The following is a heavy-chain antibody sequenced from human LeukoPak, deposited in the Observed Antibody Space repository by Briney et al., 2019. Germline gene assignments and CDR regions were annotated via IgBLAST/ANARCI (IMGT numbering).Heavy chain of an antibody. D-gene: IGHD1-26*01. CDR2: ISSSSSYI. V-gene: IGHV3-21*01. CDR3: ARDEWELGAGYLNF. Sequence: GGSLRLSCAASGFTFSSYSMNWVRQAPGKGLEWVSSISSSSSYIYYADSVKGRFTISRDNAKSSLYLQMNSLRAEDTAVYYCARDEWELGAGYLNFGGRGPRAPVSS. J-gene: IGHJ4*02. CDR1: GFTFSSYS.